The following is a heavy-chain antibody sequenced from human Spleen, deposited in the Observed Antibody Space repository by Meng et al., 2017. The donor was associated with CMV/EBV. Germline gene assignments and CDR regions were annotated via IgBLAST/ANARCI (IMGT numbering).Heavy chain of an antibody. J-gene: IGHJ4*02. Sequence: GESLKISCKASGYTFTGYYMHWVRQAPGQGLEWMGRTNPNDGSTNPAQRFRDRVTMTRDTSLSTVYLEVSGLTLDDTAVYYCARVGYDVVATLGFQLDSWGQGTLVTVSS. V-gene: IGHV1-2*06. CDR1: GYTFTGYY. D-gene: IGHD5-12*01. CDR2: TNPNDGST. CDR3: ARVGYDVVATLGFQLDS.